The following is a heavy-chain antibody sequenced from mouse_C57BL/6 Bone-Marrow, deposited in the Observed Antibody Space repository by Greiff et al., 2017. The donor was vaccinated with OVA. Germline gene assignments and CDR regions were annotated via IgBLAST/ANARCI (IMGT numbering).Heavy chain of an antibody. J-gene: IGHJ4*01. V-gene: IGHV5-12*01. D-gene: IGHD2-4*01. CDR1: GFTFSDYY. CDR3: ARHFDYGDYYAMDY. CDR2: ISNGGGST. Sequence: EVKLVESGGGLVQPGGSLKLSCAASGFTFSDYYMYWVRQTPEKRLEWVAYISNGGGSTYYPDTVKGRFTISRDNAKNTLYLQMSRLKSEDTAMYYCARHFDYGDYYAMDYWGQGTSVTVSS.